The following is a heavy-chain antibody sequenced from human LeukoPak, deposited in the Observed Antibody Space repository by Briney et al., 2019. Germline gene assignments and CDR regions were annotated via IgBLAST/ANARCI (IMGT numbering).Heavy chain of an antibody. D-gene: IGHD4-23*01. J-gene: IGHJ4*02. Sequence: ASVKVSCKASGYTFSDHYMHWVRQAPGQGLEWMGWIKPGSGGTNYAQNFKGRVTMTRDMSISTAYMELSSLRSDDTAVYYCARDLGGNSFDYWGQGTPVTVSS. V-gene: IGHV1-2*02. CDR3: ARDLGGNSFDY. CDR2: IKPGSGGT. CDR1: GYTFSDHY.